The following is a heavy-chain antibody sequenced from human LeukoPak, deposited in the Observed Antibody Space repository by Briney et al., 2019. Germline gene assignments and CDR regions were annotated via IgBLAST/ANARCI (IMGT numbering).Heavy chain of an antibody. Sequence: PGRSLRLSCAASGFSFSNYPMNWVRQAPGKGLEWVSSISSSSSYIYYADSVQGRFTISRDNANNSLFLQMNSLRAEDTAVYYCASRTDYWGQGILVTVSS. CDR2: ISSSSSYI. CDR3: ASRTDY. V-gene: IGHV3-21*01. J-gene: IGHJ4*02. CDR1: GFSFSNYP.